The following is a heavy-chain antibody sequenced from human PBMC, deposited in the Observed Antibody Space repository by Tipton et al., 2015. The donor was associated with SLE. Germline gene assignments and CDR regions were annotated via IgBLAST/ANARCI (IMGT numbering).Heavy chain of an antibody. V-gene: IGHV4-59*01. CDR2: IYYSVHAINNPSLSSGST. CDR3: ASSRYYYYGMDV. J-gene: IGHJ6*02. Sequence: TLSLTCTVSGGSFTTYYWNWVRQSPGRGLEWIGYIYYSVHAINNPSLSSGSTKYNPSLKSRVTISVDTSKNQFSMKLSSVTAADTAVYYCASSRYYYYGMDVWGQGTTVTVSS. D-gene: IGHD2/OR15-2a*01. CDR1: GGSFTTYY.